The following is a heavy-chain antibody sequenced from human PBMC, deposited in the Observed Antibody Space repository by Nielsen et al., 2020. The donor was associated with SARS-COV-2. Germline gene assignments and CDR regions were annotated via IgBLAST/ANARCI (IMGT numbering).Heavy chain of an antibody. CDR2: INPSGGST. J-gene: IGHJ6*02. V-gene: IGHV1-46*01. CDR1: GYTFINYG. Sequence: ASVKVSCKASGYTFINYGLSWVRQAPGQGLEWMGIINPSGGSTSYAQKFQGRVTMTRDTSTSTVYMELSSLRSEDTAVYYCARAVGAYRDYYYGMDVWGQGTTVTVSS. CDR3: ARAVGAYRDYYYGMDV. D-gene: IGHD1-26*01.